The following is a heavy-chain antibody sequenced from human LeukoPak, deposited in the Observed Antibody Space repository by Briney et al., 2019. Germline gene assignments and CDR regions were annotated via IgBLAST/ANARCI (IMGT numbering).Heavy chain of an antibody. J-gene: IGHJ5*02. CDR1: GGSISSYY. CDR3: AGVAWMKYDSSGLRRWWFDP. V-gene: IGHV4-59*01. D-gene: IGHD3-22*01. Sequence: SQTLSLTCTVSGGSISSYYWSWIRQPPGKGLEWIGYIYYSGSTNYNPSLKSRVTISVDTSKNQISLKLSSVTAADTAVYYCAGVAWMKYDSSGLRRWWFDPWGQGTLVTVSS. CDR2: IYYSGST.